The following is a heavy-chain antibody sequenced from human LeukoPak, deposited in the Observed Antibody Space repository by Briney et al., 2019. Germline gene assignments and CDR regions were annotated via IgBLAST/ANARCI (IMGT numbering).Heavy chain of an antibody. J-gene: IGHJ6*04. CDR2: IYYSGST. Sequence: PSETLSVTCTVSGGSISSYYWSWIRQPPGKGLERIGDIYYSGSTNYNPSVKSRVTISVDTSKNQFSLKLSSVTAADTAVYYCARDPGYDIKSWYYYGMDVWGKGTTVTVSS. D-gene: IGHD3-9*01. CDR1: GGSISSYY. V-gene: IGHV4-59*01. CDR3: ARDPGYDIKSWYYYGMDV.